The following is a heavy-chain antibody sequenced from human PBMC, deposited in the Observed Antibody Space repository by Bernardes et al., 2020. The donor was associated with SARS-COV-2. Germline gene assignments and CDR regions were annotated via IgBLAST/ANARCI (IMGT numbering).Heavy chain of an antibody. CDR2: INHSGST. CDR3: ARAGSVRWNYERRTHRLFDP. V-gene: IGHV4-34*01. Sequence: SETLSLTCAVYGGSFSGYYWSWIRQPPGKGLEWIGEINHSGSTNYNPSLKSRVTISVDTSKNQFSLKLSSVTAADTAVYYCARAGSVRWNYERRTHRLFDPWGQGTLVTVSS. CDR1: GGSFSGYY. D-gene: IGHD1-7*01. J-gene: IGHJ5*02.